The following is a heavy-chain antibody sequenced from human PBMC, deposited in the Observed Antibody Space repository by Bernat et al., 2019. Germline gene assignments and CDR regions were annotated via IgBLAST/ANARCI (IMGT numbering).Heavy chain of an antibody. J-gene: IGHJ6*03. D-gene: IGHD2-15*01. Sequence: QLQLQESGPGLVQPSETLSLTCTVSGASISSSSYYWGWIRQPPGKGLERIGSIYYSGSTYYDPSLKTRVTISVDTSMNHFSLKLSSLTAADTDMSYCARHLAYCSGGSCFRGYYYYYMDVWGKGTTVTVSS. CDR1: GASISSSSYY. CDR2: IYYSGST. CDR3: ARHLAYCSGGSCFRGYYYYYMDV. V-gene: IGHV4-39*01.